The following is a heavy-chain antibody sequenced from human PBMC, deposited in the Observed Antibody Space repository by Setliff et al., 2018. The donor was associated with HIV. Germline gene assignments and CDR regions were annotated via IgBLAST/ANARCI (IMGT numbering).Heavy chain of an antibody. V-gene: IGHV1-46*01. CDR1: GYTFTSYY. Sequence: ASVKVSCKASGYTFTSYYLHWVRQAPGQGPEWMGTINPSGGSTSYAQKFQGRVTMTRDTSTSTAYMELSSLISEDTALYYCARDRGSYYEGSYYYYGMDVWGQGTTVTVSS. J-gene: IGHJ6*02. CDR2: INPSGGST. D-gene: IGHD1-26*01. CDR3: ARDRGSYYEGSYYYYGMDV.